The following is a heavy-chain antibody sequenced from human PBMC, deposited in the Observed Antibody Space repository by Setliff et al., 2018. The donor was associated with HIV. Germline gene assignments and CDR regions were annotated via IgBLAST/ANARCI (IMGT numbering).Heavy chain of an antibody. D-gene: IGHD3-22*01. V-gene: IGHV1-8*03. J-gene: IGHJ4*02. Sequence: ASVKVSCKASGYIFTNYDINWVRQATGRGLEWMGWVNPSSGNTGYAQKFQGRVTITADESTSTAYMELSSLRSEDTAVYYCARGSYYYDSSGFDYFDYWGQGTLVTAPQ. CDR1: GYIFTNYD. CDR2: VNPSSGNT. CDR3: ARGSYYYDSSGFDYFDY.